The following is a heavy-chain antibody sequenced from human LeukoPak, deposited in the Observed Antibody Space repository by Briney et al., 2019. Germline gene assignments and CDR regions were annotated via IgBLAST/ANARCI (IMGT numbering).Heavy chain of an antibody. CDR3: AHTVYDILTGYYRAGDYFDY. CDR1: GFSLSTSGVG. V-gene: IGHV2-5*02. J-gene: IGHJ4*02. Sequence: GSGPTLVNPTQTLTLTCTFSGFSLSTSGVGVGWSRQPPGKALEWLALIYWDDDKRYSPSMKSRLTITKDTSKNQVVLTMTNMDPVDTATYYCAHTVYDILTGYYRAGDYFDYWGQGTLVTVSS. CDR2: IYWDDDK. D-gene: IGHD3-9*01.